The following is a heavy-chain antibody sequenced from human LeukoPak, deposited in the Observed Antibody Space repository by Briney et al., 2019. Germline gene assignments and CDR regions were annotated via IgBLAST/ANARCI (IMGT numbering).Heavy chain of an antibody. Sequence: ASVKVSCKASGYTFTSYGISWVRQAPGQGLEWMGWISAYNGNTNYAQKLQGRVTMTTDTSTSTAYMELRSLRSDDTAVYYCARDLRQYCSGGSCYSNDYWGQGTLVTVSS. D-gene: IGHD2-15*01. CDR3: ARDLRQYCSGGSCYSNDY. CDR2: ISAYNGNT. J-gene: IGHJ4*02. CDR1: GYTFTSYG. V-gene: IGHV1-18*01.